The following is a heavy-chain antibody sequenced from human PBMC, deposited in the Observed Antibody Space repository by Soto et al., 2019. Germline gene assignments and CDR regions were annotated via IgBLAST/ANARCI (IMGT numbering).Heavy chain of an antibody. Sequence: GAALPISWQVSGYTFAGYWIAWVCQMTGKGLELMGIIYPSDSDTRYRPSFQGQVHISADKSLRSAYLQWSSLRASDTAMYYCARGGVSTRTFDYWGQGTPVPVFS. V-gene: IGHV5-51*01. CDR3: ARGGVSTRTFDY. D-gene: IGHD3-3*01. CDR1: GYTFAGYW. J-gene: IGHJ4*02. CDR2: IYPSDSDT.